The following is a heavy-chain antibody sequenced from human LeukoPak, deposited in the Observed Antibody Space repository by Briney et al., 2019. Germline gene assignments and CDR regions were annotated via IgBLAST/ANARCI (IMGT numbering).Heavy chain of an antibody. D-gene: IGHD1-26*01. CDR2: IYSGGST. J-gene: IGHJ4*02. CDR3: ARHSGGSYFYAFDH. Sequence: GGSLRLSCAASGFTVSSNYMSWVRQAPGKGLEWVSVIYSGGSTYYADSVRGRFTISRDNSKNTLYLQMNSLRAEDTAVYYCARHSGGSYFYAFDHWGQGTLVTVSS. V-gene: IGHV3-66*04. CDR1: GFTVSSNY.